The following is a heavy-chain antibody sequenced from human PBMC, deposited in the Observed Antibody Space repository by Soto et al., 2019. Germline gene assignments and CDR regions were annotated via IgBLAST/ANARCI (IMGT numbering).Heavy chain of an antibody. Sequence: QLQLQESGPGLVKPSETLSLTCTVSGGSISSSSYYWGWIRQPPGKGLEWIGSIYYSGSTYYNPSLKSRVTISVDTSKNQFSLKLSSVTAADTAVYYCARQDIVVVTLDYWGQGTLVTVSS. D-gene: IGHD2-21*02. J-gene: IGHJ4*02. V-gene: IGHV4-39*01. CDR1: GGSISSSSYY. CDR3: ARQDIVVVTLDY. CDR2: IYYSGST.